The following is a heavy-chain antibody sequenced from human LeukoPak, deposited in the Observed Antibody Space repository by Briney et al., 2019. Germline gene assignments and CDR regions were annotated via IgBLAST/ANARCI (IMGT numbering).Heavy chain of an antibody. CDR3: AREGVVVVAATYFDY. CDR2: IKQGGSEK. J-gene: IGHJ4*02. Sequence: PGGSLRLSCAASGFTFSSYSMNWVRQAPGKGLEWVANIKQGGSEKYYVDSVKGRFTISRDNAKNSLYLQMNSLRAEDTAVYYCAREGVVVVAATYFDYWGQGTLVTVSS. D-gene: IGHD2-15*01. V-gene: IGHV3-7*03. CDR1: GFTFSSYS.